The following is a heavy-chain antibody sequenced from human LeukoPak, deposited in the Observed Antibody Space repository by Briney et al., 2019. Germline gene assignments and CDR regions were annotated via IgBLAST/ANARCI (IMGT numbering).Heavy chain of an antibody. V-gene: IGHV4-59*11. CDR1: GGSISSHY. CDR3: ATIKRGSIFGYFDF. CDR2: LFDSVNT. Sequence: SETLSLTCTVSGGSISSHYWSWIRQLPGKGLEWIAYLFDSVNTKDNPSLQSRLTLSADTSKNQFSLRLSSVTAADTAVYYCATIKRGSIFGYFDFWGQGIKVTVSS. D-gene: IGHD5-18*01. J-gene: IGHJ4*02.